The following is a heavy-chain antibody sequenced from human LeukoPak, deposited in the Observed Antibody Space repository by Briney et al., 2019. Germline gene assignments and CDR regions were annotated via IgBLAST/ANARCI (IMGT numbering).Heavy chain of an antibody. CDR3: AVLYWSIAARPFGY. CDR1: GYIFTDYY. CDR2: INPNSGGT. Sequence: ASVKVSCKASGYIFTDYYMHWVRQAPRQELGWMGRINPNSGGTNYAQKFQGRVTMTRDTSISTAYMELSRLRSDDTAVYYCAVLYWSIAARPFGYWGQGTLVTVSS. V-gene: IGHV1-2*06. J-gene: IGHJ4*02. D-gene: IGHD6-6*01.